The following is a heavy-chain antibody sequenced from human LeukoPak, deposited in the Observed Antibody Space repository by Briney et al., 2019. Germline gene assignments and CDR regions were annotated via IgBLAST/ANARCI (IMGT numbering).Heavy chain of an antibody. Sequence: SGGSLRLSCAASGFAFRTYWMHWVRQAPGKGLVWVSRINGDGSSTNYADSVRGRFTISRENAKNTLFLQMNSLRVEDTAEYYCARDTSYGMDVWGQGTTVTVSS. J-gene: IGHJ6*02. V-gene: IGHV3-74*01. D-gene: IGHD3-16*01. CDR3: ARDTSYGMDV. CDR1: GFAFRTYW. CDR2: INGDGSST.